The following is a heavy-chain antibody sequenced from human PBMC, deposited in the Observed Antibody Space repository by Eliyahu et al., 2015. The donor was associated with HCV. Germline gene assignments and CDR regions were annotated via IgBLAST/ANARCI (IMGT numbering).Heavy chain of an antibody. CDR1: GFTFSSYG. V-gene: IGHV3-30*03. Sequence: LVESGGGVVQPGRSLRLSCAASGFTFSSYGMHWVRQAPGKGLEWVAVISYDGSNKYYADSVKGRFTISRDNSKNTLYLQMNSLRAEDTAVYYCARTGDFWSGYWLDIYYYYGMDVWGQGTTVTVSS. CDR2: ISYDGSNK. D-gene: IGHD3-3*01. J-gene: IGHJ6*02. CDR3: ARTGDFWSGYWLDIYYYYGMDV.